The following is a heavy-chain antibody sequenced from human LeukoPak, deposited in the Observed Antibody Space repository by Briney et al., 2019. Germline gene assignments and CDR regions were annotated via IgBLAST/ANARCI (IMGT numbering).Heavy chain of an antibody. CDR1: GFTFSSYW. CDR3: AKERSGGWPFDY. Sequence: GGSLRLSCAASGFTFSSYWMTWVRQAPGKGLEWVANINQDGSETYYVDSVKGRFTISRDNSKNTLYLQMNSLRAEDTAIYYCAKERSGGWPFDYWGQGTLVTVSS. D-gene: IGHD6-19*01. CDR2: INQDGSET. J-gene: IGHJ4*02. V-gene: IGHV3-7*05.